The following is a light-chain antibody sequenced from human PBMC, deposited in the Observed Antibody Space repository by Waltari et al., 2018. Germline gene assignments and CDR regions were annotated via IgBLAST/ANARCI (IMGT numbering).Light chain of an antibody. Sequence: ESVLTQSPGTLSLSPGERATLSCRASQSVISRYLAWYQQRPGQAPRLLIYGASTRAPGIPDRCSGSGSGTDFTLTISRLEPEDSAVYYCQQYGSSPTTFGGGTKVEIK. CDR3: QQYGSSPTT. J-gene: IGKJ4*01. CDR2: GAS. CDR1: QSVISRY. V-gene: IGKV3-20*01.